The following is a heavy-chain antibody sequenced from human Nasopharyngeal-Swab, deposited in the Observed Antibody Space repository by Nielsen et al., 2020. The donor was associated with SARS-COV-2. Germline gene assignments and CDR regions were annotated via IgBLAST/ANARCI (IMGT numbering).Heavy chain of an antibody. V-gene: IGHV3-30*03. D-gene: IGHD2-2*01. CDR1: GFTFSSYG. Sequence: GGSLRFSCAAFGFTFSSYGMHWVRQAPGKGLEWVAVISYDGSNKYYADSVKGRFTISRDNSKNTLYLQMNSLRAEDTAVYYCARSYCSSTSCYEDPYDILTGPFDYWGQGTLVTVSS. J-gene: IGHJ4*02. CDR3: ARSYCSSTSCYEDPYDILTGPFDY. CDR2: ISYDGSNK.